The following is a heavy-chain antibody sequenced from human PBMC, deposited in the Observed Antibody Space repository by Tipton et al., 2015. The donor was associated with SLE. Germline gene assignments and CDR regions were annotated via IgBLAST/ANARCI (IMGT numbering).Heavy chain of an antibody. J-gene: IGHJ3*02. CDR2: INHSGST. D-gene: IGHD3-3*01. CDR1: GGSFSGYY. V-gene: IGHV4-34*01. Sequence: TLSLTCAVYGGSFSGYYWSWIRQPPGKRLEWIGEINHSGSTNYNPSLKSRVTISVDTSKNQFSLKLSSVTAADTAVYYCARGGPYYDFWSGSRRGAFDIWGQGTMVTVSS. CDR3: ARGGPYYDFWSGSRRGAFDI.